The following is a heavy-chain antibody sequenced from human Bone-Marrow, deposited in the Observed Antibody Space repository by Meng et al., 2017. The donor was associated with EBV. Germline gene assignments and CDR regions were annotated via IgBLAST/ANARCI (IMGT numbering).Heavy chain of an antibody. CDR1: GFTFSDYY. D-gene: IGHD4-17*01. CDR3: ARAPHYGDYVEFDY. Sequence: QVQLVESGGGWVTPGGSLRRSGVASGFTFSDYYMSWIRQAPGKGLEWVSYISSSGSTIYYADSVKGRFTISRDNAKNSLYLQMNSLRAEDTAVYYCARAPHYGDYVEFDYWGQGTLVTVSS. J-gene: IGHJ4*02. V-gene: IGHV3-11*01. CDR2: ISSSGSTI.